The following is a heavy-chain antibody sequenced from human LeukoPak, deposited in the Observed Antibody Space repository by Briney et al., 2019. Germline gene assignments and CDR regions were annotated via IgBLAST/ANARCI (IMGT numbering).Heavy chain of an antibody. D-gene: IGHD1-26*01. CDR3: ARGGYYQDY. Sequence: SETLSLTCTVSGGSISSSSYYWGWIRQPPGKGLEWIGSIYYSGSTYYNPSLKSRVTISVDTSKNQFSLKLSSVTAADTAVYYCARGGYYQDYWGQGTLVTVSS. J-gene: IGHJ4*02. CDR2: IYYSGST. V-gene: IGHV4-39*07. CDR1: GGSISSSSYY.